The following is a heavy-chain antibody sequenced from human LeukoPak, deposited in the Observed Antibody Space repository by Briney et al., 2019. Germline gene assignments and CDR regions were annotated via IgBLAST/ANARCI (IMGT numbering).Heavy chain of an antibody. CDR3: ARDIHSSGYYLFDY. CDR2: ISSSSSYI. J-gene: IGHJ4*02. V-gene: IGHV3-21*01. D-gene: IGHD3-22*01. CDR1: GFTFSSYS. Sequence: GGSLRLSCAASGFTFSSYSMNWVRQAPGKGLEWVSSISSSSSYIYYADSVKGRFTISRDNVKNSLYLQMNSLRAEHTAVYYCARDIHSSGYYLFDYWGQGTLVTVSS.